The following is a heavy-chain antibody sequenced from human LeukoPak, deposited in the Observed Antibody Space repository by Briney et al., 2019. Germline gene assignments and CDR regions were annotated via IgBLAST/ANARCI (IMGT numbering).Heavy chain of an antibody. Sequence: ASVKVSCKASGYTFTSYGISWVRQDPGQGLEWMGWISAYNGNTNYAQKLQGRVTMTTDTSTSTAYMELRSLRSDDTAVYYCARTYCTNGVCYGGGFDYWGQGTLVTVSS. D-gene: IGHD2-8*01. CDR2: ISAYNGNT. CDR3: ARTYCTNGVCYGGGFDY. J-gene: IGHJ4*02. V-gene: IGHV1-18*01. CDR1: GYTFTSYG.